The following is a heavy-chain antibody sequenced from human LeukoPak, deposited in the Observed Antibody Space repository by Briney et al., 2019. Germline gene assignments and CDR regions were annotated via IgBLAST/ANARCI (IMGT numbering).Heavy chain of an antibody. J-gene: IGHJ6*03. V-gene: IGHV1-69*05. CDR3: ARDSLNSGSYSVDYYMDV. CDR1: GGTFSMHG. CDR2: IIPIFGTV. D-gene: IGHD1-26*01. Sequence: SVKVSCKASGGTFSMHGISWVRQAPGQGPEWMGRIIPIFGTVNYSQKFQGRVTITTDESTSTAYMELSSLRAEDTAVYYCARDSLNSGSYSVDYYMDVWGKGTTVTVSS.